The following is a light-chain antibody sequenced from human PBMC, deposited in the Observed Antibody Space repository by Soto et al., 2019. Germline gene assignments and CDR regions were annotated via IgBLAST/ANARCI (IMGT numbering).Light chain of an antibody. V-gene: IGKV3-11*01. CDR1: QIVSSY. CDR3: QKRSNWPGT. J-gene: IGKJ5*01. CDR2: DAS. Sequence: EIVLTQSPATLSLSPGERSTLACRASQIVSSYLAWYQQKPGQAPRLLIYDASNRATGIPARFSGSGSGTDFPLTISSLETEDFAVYYCQKRSNWPGTFGQGTQRAIK.